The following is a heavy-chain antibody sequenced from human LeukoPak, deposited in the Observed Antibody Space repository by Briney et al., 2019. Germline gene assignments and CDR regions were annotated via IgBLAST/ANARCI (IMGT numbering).Heavy chain of an antibody. CDR1: GFTVITND. J-gene: IGHJ4*02. Sequence: GGSLRLSCAASGFTVITNDMTWVRQAPGKGLEWVSVLYSDGNTKYADSVQGRFAISRDNTKNSMYLQMNSLRAEDTAVYYCVSAYGGLLDYWGQGTLVTVSS. CDR3: VSAYGGLLDY. D-gene: IGHD3-16*01. CDR2: LYSDGNT. V-gene: IGHV3-53*01.